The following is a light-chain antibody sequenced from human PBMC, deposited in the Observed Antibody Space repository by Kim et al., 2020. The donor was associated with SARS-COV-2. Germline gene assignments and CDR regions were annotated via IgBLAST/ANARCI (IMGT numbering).Light chain of an antibody. CDR3: QQRFSWPPLT. Sequence: SPAERATLSCRASQSIGTYVAWYQQKSGRAPRLLIFDAIRRATGTPDRFSGSGSGTDFTLTISSLEPEDFAVYYCQQRFSWPPLTFGGGTKVDIK. CDR2: DAI. J-gene: IGKJ4*01. CDR1: QSIGTY. V-gene: IGKV3-11*01.